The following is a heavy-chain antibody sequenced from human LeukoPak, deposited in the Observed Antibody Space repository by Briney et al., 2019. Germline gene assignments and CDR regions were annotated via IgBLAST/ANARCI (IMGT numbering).Heavy chain of an antibody. CDR3: AKGYSSGWYCFDY. Sequence: LRLSCATSGFTFSMYGMSWVRQAPGKGLEWVSAISDSGGNTYYADSVKGRFPISRDNSKNTLYLQMNSLRAEDTAVYYCAKGYSSGWYCFDYWGQGTLVTVSS. CDR2: ISDSGGNT. D-gene: IGHD6-19*01. CDR1: GFTFSMYG. V-gene: IGHV3-23*01. J-gene: IGHJ4*02.